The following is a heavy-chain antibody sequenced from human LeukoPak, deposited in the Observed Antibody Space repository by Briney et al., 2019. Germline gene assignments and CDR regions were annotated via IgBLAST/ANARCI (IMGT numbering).Heavy chain of an antibody. D-gene: IGHD3-9*01. CDR3: ARTNYDILTGYAPAGAWFDP. CDR1: GYTFTGYY. J-gene: IGHJ5*02. V-gene: IGHV1-2*02. CDR2: INPNSGGT. Sequence: ASVKVSCKASGYTFTGYYMHWVRQAPGQGLEWMGWINPNSGGTNYAQKFQGRVTMTRDTSISTAYMELSRLRSDDTAVYYCARTNYDILTGYAPAGAWFDPWGQGTLVTVSS.